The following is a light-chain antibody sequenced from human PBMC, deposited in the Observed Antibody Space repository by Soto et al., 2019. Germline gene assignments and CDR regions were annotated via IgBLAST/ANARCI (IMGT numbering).Light chain of an antibody. CDR1: QSVSNSH. CDR2: GAS. V-gene: IGKV3-20*01. CDR3: QQYGRSLWT. J-gene: IGKJ1*01. Sequence: EIVLTQSPGTLSLSPGERATLSCRASQSVSNSHLAWYQQKPGLAPRLLIYGASSRATGTPGRFSGSGAGTDFTLTISRLEPEDFAVYYCQQYGRSLWTFGQGTKVEIK.